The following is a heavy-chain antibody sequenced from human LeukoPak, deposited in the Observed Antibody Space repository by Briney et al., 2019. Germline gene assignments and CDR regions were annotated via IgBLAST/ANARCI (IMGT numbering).Heavy chain of an antibody. Sequence: QSGGSLRLSCAVSGFTFSSYAMHWVSQAPGKGLEWVAVISYDGSNKCYADSVKGRFTISRDNSKNTLYLQMNSLRAEDTAVYYCAMVAVGSSEYFQHWGQGTLVTVSS. CDR1: GFTFSSYA. V-gene: IGHV3-30-3*01. J-gene: IGHJ1*01. CDR3: AMVAVGSSEYFQH. CDR2: ISYDGSNK. D-gene: IGHD2-15*01.